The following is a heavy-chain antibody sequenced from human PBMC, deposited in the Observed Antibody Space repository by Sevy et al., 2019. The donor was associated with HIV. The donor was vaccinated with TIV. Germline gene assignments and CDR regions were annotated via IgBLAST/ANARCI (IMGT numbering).Heavy chain of an antibody. CDR1: GYSFTNYG. CDR3: AIGYCRTSSCYGSTWFDP. D-gene: IGHD2-2*01. Sequence: ASVKVSCQTSGYSFTNYGVSWVRQAPGQGLEWMGWISTYRGDSEYAEKFQGRVTLTRDTSTSTAYMELGNLKSYDTAVYYCAIGYCRTSSCYGSTWFDPWGQGTLVTVSS. V-gene: IGHV1-18*01. J-gene: IGHJ5*02. CDR2: ISTYRGDS.